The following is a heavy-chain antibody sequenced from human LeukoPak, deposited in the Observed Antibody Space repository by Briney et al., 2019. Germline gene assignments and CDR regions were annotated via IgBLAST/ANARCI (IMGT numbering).Heavy chain of an antibody. J-gene: IGHJ4*02. CDR1: GFTFSSYA. CDR3: AKAADVLRYFDWLTAGFDY. V-gene: IGHV3-23*01. Sequence: TGGSLRLSCAASGFTFSSYAMSWVRQAPGKGLEWVSAISGSGGSTYYADSVKGRFTISRDNSKNTLYLQMNSLRAEDTAVYYCAKAADVLRYFDWLTAGFDYWGQGTLVTVSS. D-gene: IGHD3-9*01. CDR2: ISGSGGST.